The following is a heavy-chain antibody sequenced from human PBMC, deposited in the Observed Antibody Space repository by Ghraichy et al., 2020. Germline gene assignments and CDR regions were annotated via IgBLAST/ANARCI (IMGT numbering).Heavy chain of an antibody. V-gene: IGHV3-64D*06. CDR3: VKNYYCSGSYNNVRFDY. D-gene: IGHD3-10*01. CDR2: ISSNGGST. Sequence: GGSLRLSCSASGFTLSSYAMHWVRQAPGKGLEYVSAISSNGGSTYYVDSVKGRFTISRDNSKNTLYLQMSSLRAEDTAVYYCVKNYYCSGSYNNVRFDYWGLGTLVTGSS. CDR1: GFTLSSYA. J-gene: IGHJ4*02.